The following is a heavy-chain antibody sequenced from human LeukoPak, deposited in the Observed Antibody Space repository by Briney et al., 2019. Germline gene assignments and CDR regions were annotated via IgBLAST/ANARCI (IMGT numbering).Heavy chain of an antibody. Sequence: GGSLRLSCAASGFTFSSYSMNRVRQAPGRGLEWVSSISSSNSYIYYADSVKGRFTISRDNVKNSLYLQMNSLRAEDTAVYYCARGRFGEFSLDYWGQGTLVTVSS. V-gene: IGHV3-21*01. J-gene: IGHJ4*02. CDR3: ARGRFGEFSLDY. CDR1: GFTFSSYS. D-gene: IGHD3-10*01. CDR2: ISSSNSYI.